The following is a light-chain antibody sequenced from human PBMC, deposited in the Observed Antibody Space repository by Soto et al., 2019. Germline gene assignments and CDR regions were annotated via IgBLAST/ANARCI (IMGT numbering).Light chain of an antibody. CDR3: QQSYSTPRT. CDR1: QSISSS. J-gene: IGKJ1*01. Sequence: DIQMTQSPSSLSASVGDRVTITCRASQSISSSLNWYRQRPGKAPQLLIYDASTFQSGVPSRFSGSGSGTDFTLTISSLQPEDFAAYHCQQSYSTPRTFGQGTKVEMK. V-gene: IGKV1-39*01. CDR2: DAS.